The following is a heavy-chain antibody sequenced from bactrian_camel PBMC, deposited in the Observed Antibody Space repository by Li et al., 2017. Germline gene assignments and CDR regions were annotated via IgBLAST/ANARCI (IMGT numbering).Heavy chain of an antibody. CDR2: IYTYDGYT. V-gene: IGHV3S13*01. Sequence: VQLVESGGGSVQAGGSLRLSCTASGYTGSMTCMGWFRQAPGKEREGVATIYTYDGYTYYADSVRGRFIVSQGNAKNTLYLQMASMKPEDTAMYFCAASTTPWRDRCGAMGRWTFGYWGQGTQVTVS. D-gene: IGHD2*01. CDR1: GYTGSMTC. J-gene: IGHJ6*01. CDR3: AASTTPWRDRCGAMGRWTFGY.